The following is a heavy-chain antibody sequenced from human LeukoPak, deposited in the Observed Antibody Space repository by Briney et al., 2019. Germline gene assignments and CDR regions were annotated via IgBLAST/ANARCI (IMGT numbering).Heavy chain of an antibody. Sequence: GESLKISCKGSGYIFTSYWITWVRQMPGKGLEWMGTIDPTDSYTNYSPSFQGHVTISTDKPISTAYLQWSSLKASDTAIYYCARRGRSSSNFDFWGQGTLVTVSS. CDR3: ARRGRSSSNFDF. CDR2: IDPTDSYT. V-gene: IGHV5-10-1*01. J-gene: IGHJ4*02. D-gene: IGHD6-6*01. CDR1: GYIFTSYW.